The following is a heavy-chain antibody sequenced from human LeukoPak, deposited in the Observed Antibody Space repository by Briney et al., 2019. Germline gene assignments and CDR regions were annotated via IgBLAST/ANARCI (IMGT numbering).Heavy chain of an antibody. D-gene: IGHD6-19*01. J-gene: IGHJ3*02. CDR1: GYTFTSYA. CDR2: INAGNGNT. V-gene: IGHV1-3*01. Sequence: ASVKVSCKASGYTFTSYAMHWVRQAPGQRVERMGWINAGNGNTKYSQKFQGRVTITRDTSASTAYMELSSLRSEDTAVYYCAAGIAVAGYNAFDIWGQGTMVTVSS. CDR3: AAGIAVAGYNAFDI.